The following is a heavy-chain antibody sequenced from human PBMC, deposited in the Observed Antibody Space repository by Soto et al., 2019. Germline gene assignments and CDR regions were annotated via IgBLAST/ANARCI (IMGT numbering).Heavy chain of an antibody. CDR1: GGTFSSYT. D-gene: IGHD6-13*01. J-gene: IGHJ5*02. CDR2: IIPILGIA. V-gene: IGHV1-69*04. Sequence: ASVKVSCKASGGTFSSYTISWVRQAPGQGLEWMGRIIPILGIANYAQKFQGRVTITADKSTSTAYMELSSLRSEDTAVYYCAKDADGISWYDWFAPWGQGTLVTVSS. CDR3: AKDADGISWYDWFAP.